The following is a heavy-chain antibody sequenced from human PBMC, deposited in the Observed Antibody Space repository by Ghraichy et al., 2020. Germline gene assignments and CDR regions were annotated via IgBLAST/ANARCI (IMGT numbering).Heavy chain of an antibody. CDR3: ATRTIGDYGVHLSSDY. CDR2: INHSGST. D-gene: IGHD4-17*01. CDR1: GGSFSGYY. J-gene: IGHJ4*02. Sequence: SQTLSLTCAVYGGSFSGYYWSWIRQPPGKGLEWIGEINHSGSTNYNPSLKSRVTISVDTSKNQFSLKLSSVTAADTAVYYCATRTIGDYGVHLSSDYWGQGTLVTVSS. V-gene: IGHV4-34*01.